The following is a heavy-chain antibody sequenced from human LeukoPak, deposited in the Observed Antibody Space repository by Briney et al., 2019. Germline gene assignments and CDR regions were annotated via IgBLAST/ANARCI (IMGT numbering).Heavy chain of an antibody. V-gene: IGHV4-61*02. Sequence: SQTLSLTCTVSGGSISSGSYYWSWIRQPAGKGLEWIGRIYTSGSTNYNPSLKSRVTISVDTSKNQLSLKLSSVTAADTAVYYCARGAVAGTPFFDYWGQGTLVTVSS. CDR1: GGSISSGSYY. J-gene: IGHJ4*02. CDR2: IYTSGST. CDR3: ARGAVAGTPFFDY. D-gene: IGHD6-19*01.